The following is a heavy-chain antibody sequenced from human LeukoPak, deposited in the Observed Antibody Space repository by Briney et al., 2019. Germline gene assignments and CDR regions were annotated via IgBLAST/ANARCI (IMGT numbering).Heavy chain of an antibody. Sequence: GGSLRLSCAASGFTFSSYSMNWVRQAPGKGLEWVSSISSSSSYIYYADSVKGRFAIFRDNAKNSLYLQMNSLRAEDTAVYYCARVVVAATLDSSGFYNWFDPRGQGTLVTVSS. J-gene: IGHJ5*02. CDR2: ISSSSSYI. V-gene: IGHV3-21*01. CDR1: GFTFSSYS. D-gene: IGHD2-15*01. CDR3: ARVVVAATLDSSGFYNWFDP.